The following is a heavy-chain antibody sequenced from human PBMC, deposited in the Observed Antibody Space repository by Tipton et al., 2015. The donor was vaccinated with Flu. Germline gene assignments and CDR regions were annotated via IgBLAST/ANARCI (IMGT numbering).Heavy chain of an antibody. CDR1: GSTFSTHT. D-gene: IGHD3-10*01. Sequence: SLRLSCAASGSTFSTHTMTWVRQAPGKGLEWVSSVSGGGGTTYYADSVKGRFTISRDNSRNTLSLQMNSLRVEDTAMYYCAANGGGGDYGSGSGGAYYYYAMDVWGQGTTVTVSS. V-gene: IGHV3-23*01. J-gene: IGHJ6*02. CDR3: AANGGGGDYGSGSGGAYYYYAMDV. CDR2: VSGGGGTT.